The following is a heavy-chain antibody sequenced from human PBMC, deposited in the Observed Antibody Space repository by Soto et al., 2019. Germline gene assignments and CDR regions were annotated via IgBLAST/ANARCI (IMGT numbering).Heavy chain of an antibody. Sequence: PGGSLRLSCAASGFTFRSYAMHWVRQAPGKGLEWVAVVSYDGTNKYYADSVKDRFTISRDNSKNTLYLQMNSLGAEDTAVYYCARDWGEPGSYYSVYYGMDVWGQGTTVTVSS. CDR2: VSYDGTNK. J-gene: IGHJ6*02. CDR3: ARDWGEPGSYYSVYYGMDV. D-gene: IGHD3-10*01. V-gene: IGHV3-30-3*01. CDR1: GFTFRSYA.